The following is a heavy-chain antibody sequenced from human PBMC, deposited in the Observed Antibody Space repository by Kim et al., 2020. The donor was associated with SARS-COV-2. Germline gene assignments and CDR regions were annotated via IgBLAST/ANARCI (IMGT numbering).Heavy chain of an antibody. J-gene: IGHJ4*02. D-gene: IGHD3-3*01. CDR3: ARDHECVRCLLDY. Sequence: YVDSVASRFTISRDDSRNTLYLQMTSMRAKDTAVYFCARDHECVRCLLDYWGQGTLVTVSS. V-gene: IGHV3-33*01.